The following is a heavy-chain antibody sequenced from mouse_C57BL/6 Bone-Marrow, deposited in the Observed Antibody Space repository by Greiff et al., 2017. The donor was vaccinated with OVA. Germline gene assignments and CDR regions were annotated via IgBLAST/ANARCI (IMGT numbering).Heavy chain of an antibody. Sequence: VQLKQSGAELVRPGASVKLSCTASGFKFKDDYMHWVKQRPGQGLEWIGWIDPENGDTEYASKFQGKATITADTSSNTAYLQLSSLTSEDTAVYYCTTYRYWGQGTTLTVSS. CDR1: GFKFKDDY. J-gene: IGHJ2*01. CDR3: TTYRY. V-gene: IGHV14-4*01. CDR2: IDPENGDT.